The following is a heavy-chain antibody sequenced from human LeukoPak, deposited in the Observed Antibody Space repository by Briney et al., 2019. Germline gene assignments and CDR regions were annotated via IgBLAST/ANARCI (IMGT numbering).Heavy chain of an antibody. D-gene: IGHD6-19*01. CDR1: GGSISSYY. CDR3: ARGGAVAGRYYFDY. Sequence: LETLSLTCTVSGGSISSYYWSWIRQPPGKGLEWIGEINHSGSTNYNPSLKSRVTISVDTSKNQFSLKLSSVTAADTAVYYCARGGAVAGRYYFDYWGQGTLVTVSS. J-gene: IGHJ4*02. V-gene: IGHV4-34*01. CDR2: INHSGST.